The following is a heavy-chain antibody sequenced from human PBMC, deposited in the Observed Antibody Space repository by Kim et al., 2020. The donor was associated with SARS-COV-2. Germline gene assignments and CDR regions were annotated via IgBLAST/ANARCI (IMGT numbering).Heavy chain of an antibody. D-gene: IGHD4-17*01. CDR3: AKEVGYGDYLGGYFDL. Sequence: GGSLRLSCAASGFTFNSYGMHWVRQAPGKGLEWVAIISYDGGNKYYADSVKGRFSISRDNSKNTLYLQMNSLRAEDTAVYYCAKEVGYGDYLGGYFDLWGRGTLVTVSS. CDR2: ISYDGGNK. J-gene: IGHJ2*01. CDR1: GFTFNSYG. V-gene: IGHV3-30*18.